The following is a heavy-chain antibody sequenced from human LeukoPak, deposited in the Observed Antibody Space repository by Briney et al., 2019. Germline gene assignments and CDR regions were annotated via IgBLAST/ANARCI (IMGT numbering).Heavy chain of an antibody. V-gene: IGHV1-69*06. CDR3: ARSDIVATGNYFNY. CDR1: RRTFRSYA. D-gene: IGHD5-12*01. J-gene: IGHJ4*02. CDR2: NIPISGTV. Sequence: SVKVSCKASRRTFRSYAIIWLRQAPGQEVEWMGGNIPISGTVNVAQQFQGRVTITADKSTSTAYKGTGSLTSEDTAVYYCARSDIVATGNYFNYWGQGTLVTASS.